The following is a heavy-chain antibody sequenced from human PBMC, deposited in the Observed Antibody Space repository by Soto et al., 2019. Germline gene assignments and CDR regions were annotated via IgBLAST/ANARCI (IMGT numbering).Heavy chain of an antibody. CDR1: GVTFSRYA. CDR3: ARVLVAARLYPIFDY. CDR2: IIPIFGTA. Sequence: SVKVSCKASGVTFSRYAISWVRQAPGQGLEWMGGIIPIFGTANYAQKFQGRVTITADESTSTAYMELSSLRSEDTAVYYCARVLVAARLYPIFDYWGQGTLVTVSS. J-gene: IGHJ4*02. V-gene: IGHV1-69*13. D-gene: IGHD6-6*01.